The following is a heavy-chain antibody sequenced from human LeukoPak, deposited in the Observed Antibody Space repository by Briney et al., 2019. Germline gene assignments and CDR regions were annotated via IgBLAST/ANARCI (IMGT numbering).Heavy chain of an antibody. J-gene: IGHJ6*02. CDR1: GYTFTGYY. CDR2: INPNSGGT. V-gene: IGHV1-2*02. Sequence: ASVTVSCKASGYTFTGYYMHWVRQAPGQGLEWMGWINPNSGGTNYAQKFQGRVTMTRDTSISTAYMELSRLRSDDTAVYYCAKELEWAYYYGMDVWGQGTTVTVSS. CDR3: AKELEWAYYYGMDV. D-gene: IGHD1-1*01.